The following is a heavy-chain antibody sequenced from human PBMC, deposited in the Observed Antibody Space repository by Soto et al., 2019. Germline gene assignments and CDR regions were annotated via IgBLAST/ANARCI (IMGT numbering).Heavy chain of an antibody. CDR1: GDSIRSSSY. J-gene: IGHJ4*02. Sequence: SETLSLTCTVSGDSIRSSSYWGWIRQPPGMGLDWIGSIYSTGNTFYNPSLNSQVTISVDTSKNQFSLKLSSVTAADTAVYYCARGRGTMIRGVIMGYWGQGTLVTVSS. V-gene: IGHV4-39*01. CDR3: ARGRGTMIRGVIMGY. CDR2: IYSTGNT. D-gene: IGHD3-10*01.